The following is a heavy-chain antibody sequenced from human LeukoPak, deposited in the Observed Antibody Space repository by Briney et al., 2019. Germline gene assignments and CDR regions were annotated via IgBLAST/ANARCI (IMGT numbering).Heavy chain of an antibody. CDR1: GGSISTSSYF. D-gene: IGHD3-10*01. J-gene: IGHJ6*03. CDR3: ARQLYAPGSYYAPMDV. CDR2: VHYTGST. V-gene: IGHV4-39*01. Sequence: SETLSLTCSGSGGSISTSSYFWGWIRQPPGKGLEWIASVHYTGSTYYNPSLKSRVTISVDASKNQFSLKVSSVTAADTAVYLCARQLYAPGSYYAPMDVWGKGTTVTISS.